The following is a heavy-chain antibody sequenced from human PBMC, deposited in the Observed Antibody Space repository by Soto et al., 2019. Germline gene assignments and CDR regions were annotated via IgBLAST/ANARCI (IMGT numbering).Heavy chain of an antibody. Sequence: EVQLLESGGGLVQPGGSLRLSCAASGFTFSSYAMSWVRQAPGKGLEWVSAISGSGGSTYYADSVKGRFTISRDNSKNTLYLQMNSLRAEDTAVYYCANLCETAAGTCVWFDYWGQGTLVTVSS. V-gene: IGHV3-23*01. CDR1: GFTFSSYA. J-gene: IGHJ4*02. CDR3: ANLCETAAGTCVWFDY. CDR2: ISGSGGST. D-gene: IGHD6-13*01.